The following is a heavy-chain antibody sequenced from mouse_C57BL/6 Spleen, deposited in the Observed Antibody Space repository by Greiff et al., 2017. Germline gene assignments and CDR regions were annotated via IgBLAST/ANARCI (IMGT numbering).Heavy chain of an antibody. CDR3: ASNDGSTTHVYFDV. V-gene: IGHV2-2*01. CDR1: GFSLTSYG. D-gene: IGHD1-1*01. J-gene: IGHJ1*03. Sequence: VQLQQSGPGLVQPSQSLSITCTASGFSLTSYGVHWVRQSPGKGLEWLGVIWSGGSTAYNAAFISRLSISKDNSKSQVFFKRNSLQAYDTAIYYCASNDGSTTHVYFDVWGTGTTVTVSS. CDR2: IWSGGST.